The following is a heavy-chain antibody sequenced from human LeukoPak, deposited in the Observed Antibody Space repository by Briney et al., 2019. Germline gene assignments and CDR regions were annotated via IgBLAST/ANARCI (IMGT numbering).Heavy chain of an antibody. Sequence: GGSLRLSCAASGFTFSSYAMSWVRQAPGKGLEWVSSISNSGGRTFYTDSVKGRFTISRDNSKITLYLQMNSLRAEDTALYYCARAPAFCGGDCYPARLDSWGQGTLVTVSS. J-gene: IGHJ4*02. CDR1: GFTFSSYA. CDR2: ISNSGGRT. V-gene: IGHV3-23*01. D-gene: IGHD2-21*02. CDR3: ARAPAFCGGDCYPARLDS.